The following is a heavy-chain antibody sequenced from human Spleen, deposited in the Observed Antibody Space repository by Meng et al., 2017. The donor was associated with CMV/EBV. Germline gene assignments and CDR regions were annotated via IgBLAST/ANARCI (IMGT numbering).Heavy chain of an antibody. CDR1: GFTFHDYT. CDR2: ITWDGGNT. J-gene: IGHJ4*02. V-gene: IGHV3-43*01. CDR3: TKPEYNSGQRALDY. D-gene: IGHD1-1*01. Sequence: GGSLRLSCAASGFTFHDYTMHWVRQAPGKGLEWVSLITWDGGNTDYADSVKGRFSISRDNHKKTLHLQMNSLRPEDTALYYCTKPEYNSGQRALDYWGQGRLVTVSS.